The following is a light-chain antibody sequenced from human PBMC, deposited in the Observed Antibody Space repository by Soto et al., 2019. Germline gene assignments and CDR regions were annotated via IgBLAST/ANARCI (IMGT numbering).Light chain of an antibody. CDR2: SAS. CDR1: QSVSSNY. CDR3: QQLYERFSFI. J-gene: IGKJ4*01. Sequence: DIVLTQSPCTLSLSPGERATLSCRASQSVSSNYLAWYQQTPGQAPRLLIYSASYSVSGIPDRFSGSGSWTAFSLSTSRREPADFAVYYCQQLYERFSFIFGGGTKVDIK. V-gene: IGKV3-20*01.